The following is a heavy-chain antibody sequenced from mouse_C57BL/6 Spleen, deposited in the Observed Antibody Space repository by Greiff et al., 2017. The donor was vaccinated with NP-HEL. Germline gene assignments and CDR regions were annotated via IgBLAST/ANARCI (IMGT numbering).Heavy chain of an antibody. CDR1: GFTFSSYA. CDR3: TRVNYDYAMDY. D-gene: IGHD1-1*01. J-gene: IGHJ4*01. V-gene: IGHV5-9-1*02. CDR2: ISSGGDYI. Sequence: EVKLMESGEGLVKPGGSLKLSCAASGFTFSSYAMSWVRQTPEKRLEWVAYISSGGDYIYYADTVKGRFTISRDNDRNTLYLQMSSLKSEDTAMYYCTRVNYDYAMDYWGQGTSVTVSS.